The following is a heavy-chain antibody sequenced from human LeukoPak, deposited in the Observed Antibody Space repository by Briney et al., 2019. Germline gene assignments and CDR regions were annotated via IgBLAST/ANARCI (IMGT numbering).Heavy chain of an antibody. Sequence: GGSLRLSCAASGFTFSSYAMHWVRQAPGKGLEWVAVISHDGSNKYYADSVKGRFTISRDNSKNTLHLQMNSLRAEDTAVYYCARDSISGSSWYVLCFWGQGTLVTVSS. V-gene: IGHV3-30-3*01. CDR1: GFTFSSYA. D-gene: IGHD6-13*01. CDR2: ISHDGSNK. CDR3: ARDSISGSSWYVLCF. J-gene: IGHJ4*02.